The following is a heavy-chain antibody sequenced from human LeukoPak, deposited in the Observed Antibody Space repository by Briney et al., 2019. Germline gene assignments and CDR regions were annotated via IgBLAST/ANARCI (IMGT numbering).Heavy chain of an antibody. Sequence: SETLSLTCTVSGGSISSYYWSWIRQPAGKGLEWIGRIYTSGSTNYNPSLKSRVTMAVDTSKNQFSLKLSSVTAADTAVYYCARLGSSGWYGGGYFDYWGQGTLVTVSS. V-gene: IGHV4-4*07. CDR3: ARLGSSGWYGGGYFDY. CDR2: IYTSGST. CDR1: GGSISSYY. J-gene: IGHJ4*02. D-gene: IGHD6-19*01.